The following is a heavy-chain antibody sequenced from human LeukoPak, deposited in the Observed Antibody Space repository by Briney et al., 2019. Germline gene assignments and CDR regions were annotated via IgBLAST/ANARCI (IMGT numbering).Heavy chain of an antibody. CDR3: ASGIAAVLFDY. CDR1: GFTFRSYA. D-gene: IGHD6-13*01. V-gene: IGHV3-53*01. Sequence: PGGSLRLSCAASGFTFRSYAMSWVRQAPGKGLEWVSVIYSGGATYYAASVQGRFTISRDDSKNTLYLQMNSLRVEDTAVYYCASGIAAVLFDYWGQGTLVTVSS. J-gene: IGHJ4*02. CDR2: IYSGGAT.